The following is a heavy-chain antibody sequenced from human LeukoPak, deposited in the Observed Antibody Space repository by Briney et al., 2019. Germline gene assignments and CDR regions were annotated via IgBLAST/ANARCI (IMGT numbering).Heavy chain of an antibody. J-gene: IGHJ4*02. V-gene: IGHV3-11*04. CDR3: ARGTYRHDY. CDR2: ISDSGSDI. Sequence: GGSLRLSCAASGFTFSDYYMNWIRQAPGKGLEWVSYISDSGSDIYYADPVKGRFTISRDNAKNSLYLQMSSLRAEDTAMYYCARGTYRHDYWGQGTLVTVSS. CDR1: GFTFSDYY.